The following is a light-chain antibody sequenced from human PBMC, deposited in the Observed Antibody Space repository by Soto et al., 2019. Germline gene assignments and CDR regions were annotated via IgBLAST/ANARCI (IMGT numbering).Light chain of an antibody. CDR3: MQGRHWPPIT. CDR2: LGS. Sequence: DIMMTQSPLILPVTPGEPASMSCRSIQSLLYNNTFNYLDWYLQKPGQSPLLLIYLGSNRASGVPDRFSGSGSGTDFTLRISRVEAEDVGVYYCMQGRHWPPITFGQGTRLEIK. V-gene: IGKV2-28*01. J-gene: IGKJ5*01. CDR1: QSLLYNNTFNY.